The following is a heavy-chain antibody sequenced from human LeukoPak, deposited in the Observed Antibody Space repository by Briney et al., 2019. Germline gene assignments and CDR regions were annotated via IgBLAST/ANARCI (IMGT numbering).Heavy chain of an antibody. Sequence: GESLKISCQGSGYNFSNSYIAWVRQLPGKGLEWMGIIYPGDSGTRYSPSFQGHVTISADKSISTAYLQWSSLKASDTAMYYCARHYNPFYCSGGSCYYYYYYGMDVWGQGTTVTVSS. CDR2: IYPGDSGT. V-gene: IGHV5-51*01. J-gene: IGHJ6*02. CDR3: ARHYNPFYCSGGSCYYYYYYGMDV. D-gene: IGHD2-15*01. CDR1: GYNFSNSY.